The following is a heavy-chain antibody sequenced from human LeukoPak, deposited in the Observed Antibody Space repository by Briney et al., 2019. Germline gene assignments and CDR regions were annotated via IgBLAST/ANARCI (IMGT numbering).Heavy chain of an antibody. V-gene: IGHV4-4*09. Sequence: SETLSLTCTVSGGSISSYYWSWIRQPPGKGLEWIGYIYTCGSTNYNPSLKSRVTLSVDTTKNQFSLKLSSVTAADTAVYYCARLSQLWSGYYPSYYMDVWGKGTTVTVSS. CDR3: ARLSQLWSGYYPSYYMDV. CDR1: GGSISSYY. D-gene: IGHD3-3*01. J-gene: IGHJ6*03. CDR2: IYTCGST.